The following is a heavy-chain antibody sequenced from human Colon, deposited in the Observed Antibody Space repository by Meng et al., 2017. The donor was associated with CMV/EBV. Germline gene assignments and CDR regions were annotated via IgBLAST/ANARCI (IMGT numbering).Heavy chain of an antibody. CDR3: ARVICGGDCYLDY. V-gene: IGHV1-69*12. CDR1: KGTFTSYP. CDR2: IITISGTT. Sequence: QVQLGQAGAEGKKPGSSVKVPFKASKGTFTSYPISWVRQGPGQGFEWVGGIITISGTTDYAQKFQGRVTITADESTSTAYMKLSNLRSEDTAIYYCARVICGGDCYLDYWGRGTLVTVSS. J-gene: IGHJ4*02. D-gene: IGHD2-21*02.